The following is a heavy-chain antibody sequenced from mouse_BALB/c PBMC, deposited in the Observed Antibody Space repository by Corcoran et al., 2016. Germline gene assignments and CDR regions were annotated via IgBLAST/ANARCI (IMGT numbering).Heavy chain of an antibody. Sequence: EVQLQQSGPELVNPGASVKMSCKAAGYTFTSYVMHGVKQKPGQGLEWIGYINPYNDGTKYNEKLKVKDTLTSDKSSSTAYMELSSLTSEDSAVYYCARWDFSFDYLCQGTTFTATS. CDR1: GYTFTSYV. V-gene: IGHV1S136*01. CDR2: INPYNDGT. D-gene: IGHD4-1*01. J-gene: IGHJ2*01. CDR3: ARWDFSFDY.